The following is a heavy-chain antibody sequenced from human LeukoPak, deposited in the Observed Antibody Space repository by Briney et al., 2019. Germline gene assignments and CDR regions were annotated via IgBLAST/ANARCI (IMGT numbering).Heavy chain of an antibody. CDR2: IYYSGST. CDR3: ARVAGDYVGLFDD. V-gene: IGHV4-59*01. CDR1: VVPISSYY. D-gene: IGHD4-17*01. J-gene: IGHJ4*02. Sequence: SETLSLTCNVSVVPISSYYWSWIRQPPGKGLEWIGNIYYSGSTNYSPSLKSRVTISVDTSKNQFSLKLSSVTAADTAVYYCARVAGDYVGLFDDWGQGTLVTVSS.